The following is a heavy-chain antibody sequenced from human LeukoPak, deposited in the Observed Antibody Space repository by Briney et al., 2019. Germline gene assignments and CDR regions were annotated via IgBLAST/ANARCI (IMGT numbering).Heavy chain of an antibody. J-gene: IGHJ3*02. D-gene: IGHD3-10*01. CDR2: IYYSGST. CDR1: GGSISSYY. CDR3: AREVVRGYAFDI. Sequence: PSETLSLTCTVSGGSISSYYWSWIRQPPGKGLEWIGYIYYSGSTNYNPSLKSRVTISVDTSKNQFSLKLSSVTAADTAAYYCAREVVRGYAFDIWGQGTMVTVSS. V-gene: IGHV4-59*01.